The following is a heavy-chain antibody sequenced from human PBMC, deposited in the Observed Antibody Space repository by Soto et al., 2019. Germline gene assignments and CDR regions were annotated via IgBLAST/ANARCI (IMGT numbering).Heavy chain of an antibody. CDR3: ERGIAAAG. CDR2: INACNGNT. CDR1: GYPFTSYA. D-gene: IGHD6-13*01. J-gene: IGHJ4*02. V-gene: IGHV1-3*01. Sequence: VSVKVSFKASGYPFTSYAVHWVRQAPGQRLEWMGWINACNGNTKYSQKFQGRVTITRDTSASTAYMELSSLRSEDTAVYYCERGIAAAGWGQGTLVTVSS.